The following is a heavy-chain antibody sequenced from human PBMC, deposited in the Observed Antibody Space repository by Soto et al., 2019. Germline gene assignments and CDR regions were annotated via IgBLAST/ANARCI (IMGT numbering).Heavy chain of an antibody. CDR2: IIPIFGTA. V-gene: IGHV1-69*01. J-gene: IGHJ4*02. D-gene: IGHD2-2*01. Sequence: QVQLVQSGAEVKKPGSSVKVSCKASGGTFSSYAISWVRQAPGQGLEWMGGIIPIFGTAHYAQKFQGRVTITADESTSTAYMERSSLRSEDTAVYYCARDRAAVVVPAAAPSFDYWGQGTLVTVSS. CDR1: GGTFSSYA. CDR3: ARDRAAVVVPAAAPSFDY.